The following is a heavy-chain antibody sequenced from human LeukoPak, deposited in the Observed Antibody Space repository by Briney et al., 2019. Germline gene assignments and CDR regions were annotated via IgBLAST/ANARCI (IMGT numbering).Heavy chain of an antibody. Sequence: GGSLRLSCVASRFAFSQAWMSWVRQAPGKGLEWVGRIKSESDGGTTDYAAPAKGRFTISRDDSKNTLFLQMNSLQTEDTAVYYCTTSGWFDHWGQGTLVTVSS. CDR1: RFAFSQAW. V-gene: IGHV3-15*01. D-gene: IGHD1-26*01. CDR2: IKSESDGGTT. CDR3: TTSGWFDH. J-gene: IGHJ5*02.